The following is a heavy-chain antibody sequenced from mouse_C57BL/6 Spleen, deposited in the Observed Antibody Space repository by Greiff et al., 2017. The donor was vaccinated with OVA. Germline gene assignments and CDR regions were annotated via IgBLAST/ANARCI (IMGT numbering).Heavy chain of an antibody. V-gene: IGHV1-82*01. D-gene: IGHD2-3*01. J-gene: IGHJ2*01. CDR3: ARDGYRGCDY. Sequence: VQLQQSGPELVKPGASVKISCKASGYAFSSSWMHWVKQRPGKGLEWIGRIYPGDGDTNYNGKFKGKATLTADKSSSTAYMQLSSLTSEDSAVYVCARDGYRGCDYWGQGTTLTVSA. CDR2: IYPGDGDT. CDR1: GYAFSSSW.